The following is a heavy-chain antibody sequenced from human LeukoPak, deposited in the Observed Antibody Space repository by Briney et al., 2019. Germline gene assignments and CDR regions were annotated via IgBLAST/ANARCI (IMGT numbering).Heavy chain of an antibody. D-gene: IGHD3-22*01. CDR1: GFTFSNYG. V-gene: IGHV3-23*01. Sequence: GGSLRLSCAASGFTFSNYGMSWVRQAPGKGLEWVSAISGSGSATYYADSVKGRFTISRDNSKNTLYLQMNSLRAEDTAVYYCASYDSSGYYRQLYFDYWGQGTLVTVSS. J-gene: IGHJ4*02. CDR2: ISGSGSAT. CDR3: ASYDSSGYYRQLYFDY.